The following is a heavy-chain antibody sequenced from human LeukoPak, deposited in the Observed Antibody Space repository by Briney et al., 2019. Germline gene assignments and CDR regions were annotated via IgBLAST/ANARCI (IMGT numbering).Heavy chain of an antibody. CDR2: INPKNSGT. CDR3: ARVTVTTLFDH. CDR1: GYTFSDYY. V-gene: IGHV1-2*04. D-gene: IGHD4-17*01. J-gene: IGHJ4*02. Sequence: ASVKVSCKTSGYTFSDYYIHWVRQAPGQGLEWMGWINPKNSGTKYAQKFQGWITMTTDTSTSTAYMELTSLRSNDTAVYYCARVTVTTLFDHWGPGTLVTVSS.